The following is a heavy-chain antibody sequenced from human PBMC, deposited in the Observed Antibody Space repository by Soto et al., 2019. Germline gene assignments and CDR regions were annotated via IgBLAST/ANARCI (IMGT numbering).Heavy chain of an antibody. CDR3: ANDDAYSCGWRDYFHYGMDF. CDR1: GFTFSIYG. CDR2: VEWQKCNK. J-gene: IGHJ6*02. Sequence: GGSLRLSGAASGFTFSIYGMHWARQAPGKGREVAARVEWQKCNKYYANTVTGRFTLSRDNSKTTLYLQMNSLRAEDTAVYYCANDDAYSCGWRDYFHYGMDFWGQGTTVTVS. D-gene: IGHD6-19*01. V-gene: IGHV3-30*18.